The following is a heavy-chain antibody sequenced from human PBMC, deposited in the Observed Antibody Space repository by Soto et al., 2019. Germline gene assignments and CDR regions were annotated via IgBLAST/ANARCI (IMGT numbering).Heavy chain of an antibody. Sequence: QLQLQESGAGQVKPSETLSLTCTVSGGSISSSSYYWGWIRQPPGKGLEWIESIYYSGSTYYNPSRKSRVTISVDTSRIQFSLKLCAVTSADTALYYCASLLVSNVGPAEILYSFDNCGQGTLVTVSS. CDR1: GGSISSSSYY. CDR3: ASLLVSNVGPAEILYSFDN. D-gene: IGHD2-2*01. J-gene: IGHJ4*02. V-gene: IGHV4-39*01. CDR2: IYYSGST.